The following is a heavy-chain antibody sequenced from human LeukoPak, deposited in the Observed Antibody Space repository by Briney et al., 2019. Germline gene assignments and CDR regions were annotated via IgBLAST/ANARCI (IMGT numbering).Heavy chain of an antibody. CDR2: IKDGGIT. J-gene: IGHJ4*02. D-gene: IGHD3-22*01. CDR1: GGSFSGYY. V-gene: IGHV4-34*01. CDR3: VRVYEGVVADY. Sequence: PSETLSLTCTVYGGSFSGYYWSWIRQPPGKGLEWIGEIKDGGITNYNPSLKSRVTISADRSKNQLSLKLSSVTAADTAAYHCVRVYEGVVADYWGQGTLVTVSS.